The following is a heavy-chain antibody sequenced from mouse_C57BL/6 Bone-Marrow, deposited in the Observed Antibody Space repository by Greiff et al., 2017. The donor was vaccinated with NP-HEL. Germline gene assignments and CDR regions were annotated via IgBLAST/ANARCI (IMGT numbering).Heavy chain of an antibody. CDR2: SRNKANDYTT. CDR1: GFTFSDFY. V-gene: IGHV7-1*01. Sequence: EVKVVESGGGLVQSGRSLRLSCATSGFTFSDFYMEWVRQAPGKGLEWIAASRNKANDYTTEYSASVKGRFIVSRDTSQSILYLQMNALRAEDTAIYYCARDTVGYYAMDYWGQGTSVTVPS. J-gene: IGHJ4*01. CDR3: ARDTVGYYAMDY.